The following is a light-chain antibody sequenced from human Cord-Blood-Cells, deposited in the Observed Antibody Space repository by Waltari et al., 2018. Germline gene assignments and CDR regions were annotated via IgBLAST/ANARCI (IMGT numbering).Light chain of an antibody. CDR1: SSDVGSYNL. J-gene: IGLJ3*02. CDR2: EVS. CDR3: CSYAGRSTWV. Sequence: QSALTQPASVSGSPGQSITISCTGTSSDVGSYNLVSWYQQHPGKAPKLMIYEVSTRPSGVSNRFSGSKSGNTASLTISGRQAEDEADYYCCSYAGRSTWVFGGGTKLTVL. V-gene: IGLV2-23*02.